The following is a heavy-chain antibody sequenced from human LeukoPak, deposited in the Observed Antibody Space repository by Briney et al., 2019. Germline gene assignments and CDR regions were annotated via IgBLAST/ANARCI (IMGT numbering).Heavy chain of an antibody. J-gene: IGHJ4*02. Sequence: SETLSLTCTVSGGSLSSSTYHWGWIRQPPGKGLEWIGSMFYSGNTYYNPSPKSRVTISGDTSKNQFSLKLSSVTAADTAVYYCASQYAHWYPFAGWGQGTLVTVSS. CDR1: GGSLSSSTYH. V-gene: IGHV4-39*01. CDR3: ASQYAHWYPFAG. D-gene: IGHD6-13*01. CDR2: MFYSGNT.